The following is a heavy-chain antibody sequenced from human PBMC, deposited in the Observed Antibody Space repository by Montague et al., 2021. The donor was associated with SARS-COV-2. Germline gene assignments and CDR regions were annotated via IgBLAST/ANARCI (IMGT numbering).Heavy chain of an antibody. CDR3: ARDPLDYGLWSSGSYYNAYYYYGMDV. CDR2: ISSSSSYI. CDR1: GFTFSSYS. D-gene: IGHD3-10*01. Sequence: SLRLSCAASGFTFSSYSMNWVRQAPGKGLEWVSSISSSSSYIYYADSVKGRFTISRDNAKNSLYLQMNSLRAEDTAVYYCARDPLDYGLWSSGSYYNAYYYYGMDVWGQRTTVTVSS. J-gene: IGHJ6*02. V-gene: IGHV3-21*01.